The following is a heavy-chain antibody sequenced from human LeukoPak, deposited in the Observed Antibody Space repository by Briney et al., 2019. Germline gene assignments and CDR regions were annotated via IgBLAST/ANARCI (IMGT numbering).Heavy chain of an antibody. V-gene: IGHV1-46*01. CDR1: GYTFTSYY. Sequence: ASVKVSCKASGYTFTSYYIHWVRQAPGQGLEWMGIINPSGGSTSYAQKFQGRVTMTRDTSTSTVYMELSSLRSEDTAVYYCARAMEGDMVRGLMSYYYGMDVWGKGTTVTVSS. D-gene: IGHD3-10*01. J-gene: IGHJ6*04. CDR3: ARAMEGDMVRGLMSYYYGMDV. CDR2: INPSGGST.